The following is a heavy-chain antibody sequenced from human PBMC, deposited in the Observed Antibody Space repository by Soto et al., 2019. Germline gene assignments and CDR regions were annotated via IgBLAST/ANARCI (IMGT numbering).Heavy chain of an antibody. D-gene: IGHD2-8*01. CDR3: ARYAGSSWFDA. Sequence: SQTMSLTCIVYGGSIGSYYWSWIRQPPGKWLDWNGSIHYSGRTTFNPSLKSRVTMSLDTPKTQLSLKLRSVTAADTALFYCARYAGSSWFDAWGQGTLVTVSS. V-gene: IGHV4-59*01. CDR1: GGSIGSYY. CDR2: IHYSGRT. J-gene: IGHJ5*02.